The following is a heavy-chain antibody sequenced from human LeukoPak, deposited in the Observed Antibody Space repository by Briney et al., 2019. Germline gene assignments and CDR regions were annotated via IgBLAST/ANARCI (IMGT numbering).Heavy chain of an antibody. J-gene: IGHJ4*02. CDR2: IYYSGST. D-gene: IGHD3-10*01. CDR3: ASNYYGSGSLDY. CDR1: GASISSYY. V-gene: IGHV4-59*08. Sequence: ASETLSLTCTVSGASISSYYWTWIRQPPGKALEWIGYIYYSGSTNYNPSLKSRVTISVDTSKNQFSLKLSSVTAADTAVYYCASNYYGSGSLDYWGQGTLVTVSS.